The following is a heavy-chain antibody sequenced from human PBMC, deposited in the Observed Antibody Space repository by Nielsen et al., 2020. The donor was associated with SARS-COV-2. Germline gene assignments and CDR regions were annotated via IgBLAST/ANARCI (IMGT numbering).Heavy chain of an antibody. CDR2: ISWDGGST. J-gene: IGHJ2*01. CDR1: GCTFDDYA. D-gene: IGHD6-13*01. Sequence: GESLKLYCAASGCTFDDYAMFWVRQAPGQGLEWVSIISWDGGSTYYADSVKGRFTISRDNSKTSLYLQMNSLRAEDTAWYYCAKDTCSRSQNWYFDLWGRGTLVTVSS. CDR3: AKDTCSRSQNWYFDL. V-gene: IGHV3-43D*03.